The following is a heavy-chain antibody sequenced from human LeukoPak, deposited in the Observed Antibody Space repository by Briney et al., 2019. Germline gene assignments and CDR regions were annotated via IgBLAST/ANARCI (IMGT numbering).Heavy chain of an antibody. D-gene: IGHD4-17*01. CDR1: GFTFSNAW. CDR2: IKSKTDGGTT. Sequence: RGSLRLSCAAPGFTFSNAWMSWVRQAPGKGLEWVGRIKSKTDGGTTDYAAPVKGRFTISRDDSKNTLYLQMNSLKTEDTAVYYCTTAYDYGDYEFDYWGQGTLVTVSS. J-gene: IGHJ4*02. CDR3: TTAYDYGDYEFDY. V-gene: IGHV3-15*01.